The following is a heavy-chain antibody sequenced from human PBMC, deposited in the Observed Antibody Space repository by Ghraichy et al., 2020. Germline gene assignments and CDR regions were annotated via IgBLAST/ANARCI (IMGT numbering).Heavy chain of an antibody. J-gene: IGHJ6*03. CDR1: GYIFSNYG. CDR3: GRASYYDLWSGWPYFYMDV. Sequence: ASVKVSCKASGYIFSNYGISWVRQAPGQGLEWMGWISAYNGNTDYGSKFQARLTMTTDTSTSTAYMELTGLTADDTAVYYCGRASYYDLWSGWPYFYMDVWDNGTTVTVSS. CDR2: ISAYNGNT. V-gene: IGHV1-18*01. D-gene: IGHD3-3*01.